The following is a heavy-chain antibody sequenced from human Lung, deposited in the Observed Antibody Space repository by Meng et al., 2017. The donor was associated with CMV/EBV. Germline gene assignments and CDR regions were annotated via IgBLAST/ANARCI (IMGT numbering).Heavy chain of an antibody. CDR1: GGSISSGGYY. Sequence: TXSLXCTVSGGSISSGGYYWSWIRQHPGKGLEWIGYIYYSGSTYYNPSLKRRVTISVDTSKNQFSLKLSSVTAADTAVYYCARYCSSTSCRNRYFDLWGRGTXVTVSS. V-gene: IGHV4-31*03. J-gene: IGHJ2*01. CDR2: IYYSGST. D-gene: IGHD2-2*01. CDR3: ARYCSSTSCRNRYFDL.